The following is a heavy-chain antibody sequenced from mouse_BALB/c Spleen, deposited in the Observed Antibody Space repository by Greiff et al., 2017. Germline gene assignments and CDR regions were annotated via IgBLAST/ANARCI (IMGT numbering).Heavy chain of an antibody. D-gene: IGHD1-1*01. CDR2: INPGSGGT. V-gene: IGHV1-54*01. CDR1: GYAFTNYL. J-gene: IGHJ1*01. CDR3: ARPDYYGSSFYGYFDV. Sequence: QVQLQQSGAELVRPGTSVKVSCKASGYAFTNYLIEWVKQRPGQGLEWIGVINPGSGGTNYNEKFKGKATLTADKSSSTAYMQLSSLTSDDSAVYFCARPDYYGSSFYGYFDVWGAGTTVTVSS.